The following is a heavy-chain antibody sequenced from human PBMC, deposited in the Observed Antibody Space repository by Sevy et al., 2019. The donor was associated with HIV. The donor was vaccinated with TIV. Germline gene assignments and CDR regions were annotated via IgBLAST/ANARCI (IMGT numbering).Heavy chain of an antibody. V-gene: IGHV3-30*18. D-gene: IGHD6-19*01. Sequence: GGSLRLSCAASGFTFSSYGMHWVRQAPGKGLEWVAVISYDGSNKYYADSVKGRFTISRDNSKNTLYLQMNSLRAEDTAVYYCAKDPTAVAGKAFFDYWGQGTLVTVSS. J-gene: IGHJ4*02. CDR3: AKDPTAVAGKAFFDY. CDR1: GFTFSSYG. CDR2: ISYDGSNK.